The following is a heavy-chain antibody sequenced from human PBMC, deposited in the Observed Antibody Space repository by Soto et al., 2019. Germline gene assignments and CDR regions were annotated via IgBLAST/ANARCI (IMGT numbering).Heavy chain of an antibody. J-gene: IGHJ5*02. D-gene: IGHD6-6*01. CDR2: VTDSGSRT. Sequence: GGSLRLSCAASRFTFSSYAMSWVRQAPGKGLEWVSTVTDSGSRTYYAESVKGRFAIYRDNSKNTLYLQMNSLRAEDTAVYYCGKDFPASLRAFGFAPWGQGARVTVSS. CDR3: GKDFPASLRAFGFAP. CDR1: RFTFSSYA. V-gene: IGHV3-23*01.